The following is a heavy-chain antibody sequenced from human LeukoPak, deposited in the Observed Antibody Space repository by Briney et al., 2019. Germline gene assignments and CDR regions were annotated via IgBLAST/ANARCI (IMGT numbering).Heavy chain of an antibody. CDR3: VRDSDYQRNSGGLYAHYDALDI. CDR2: IKADGSVK. Sequence: GGSLRLSCAASEFTFSTFWMSWVRQAPGKGLEWVAHIKADGSVKHYVDSVEGRFSISRDNARSSLYLQMNSLRAEDTAVYYCVRDSDYQRNSGGLYAHYDALDIWGHGTMVTVSS. J-gene: IGHJ3*02. CDR1: EFTFSTFW. D-gene: IGHD2-21*01. V-gene: IGHV3-7*01.